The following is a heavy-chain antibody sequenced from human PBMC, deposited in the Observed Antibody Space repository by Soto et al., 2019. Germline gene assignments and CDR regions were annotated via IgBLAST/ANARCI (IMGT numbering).Heavy chain of an antibody. J-gene: IGHJ4*02. CDR2: ISGSGGST. D-gene: IGHD6-19*01. V-gene: IGHV3-23*01. Sequence: EVQLLESGGGLVQPGGSLRLSCAASGFTFTNYAISWVRQAPGKGLEWVSIISGSGGSTYYADSVKGRFIISRDNSKNTLYLQMSSLRAEDTVVYYCASRRSGWYFYYWGQGTLVTVSS. CDR1: GFTFTNYA. CDR3: ASRRSGWYFYY.